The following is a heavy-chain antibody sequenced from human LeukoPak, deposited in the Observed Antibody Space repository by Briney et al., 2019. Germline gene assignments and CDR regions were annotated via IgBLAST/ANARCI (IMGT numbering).Heavy chain of an antibody. CDR2: IKQDGSEK. CDR1: GFTFSSYG. D-gene: IGHD5-12*01. Sequence: GGSLRLSCAASGFTFSSYGMSWVRQAPGKGLEWVASIKQDGSEKYYVDSVKGRFTISRGNAKNSLYLQMNSLRAEDTAVYYCARDKGGSEEYWGQGTLVTVSS. J-gene: IGHJ4*02. V-gene: IGHV3-7*01. CDR3: ARDKGGSEEY.